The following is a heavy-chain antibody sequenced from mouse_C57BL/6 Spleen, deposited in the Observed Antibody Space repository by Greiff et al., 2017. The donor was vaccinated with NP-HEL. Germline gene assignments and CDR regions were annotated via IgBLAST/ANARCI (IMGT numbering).Heavy chain of an antibody. J-gene: IGHJ3*01. Sequence: EVKLQESGPGLVKPSQSLSLTCSVTGYSITSGYYWNWIRQFPGNKLEWMGYISYDGSNNYNPSLKNRISITRDTSKNQFFLKLNSVTTEDTATYYGARDGYDYDEGFAYWGQGTLVTVSA. D-gene: IGHD2-4*01. CDR2: ISYDGSN. CDR1: GYSITSGYY. V-gene: IGHV3-6*01. CDR3: ARDGYDYDEGFAY.